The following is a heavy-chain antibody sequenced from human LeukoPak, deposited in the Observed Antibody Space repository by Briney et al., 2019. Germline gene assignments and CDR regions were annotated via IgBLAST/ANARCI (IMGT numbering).Heavy chain of an antibody. CDR2: IHPNNGGT. D-gene: IGHD7-27*01. Sequence: ASMKVSCKASGFTFTGYFIHWVRQAPGQGLEWMGWIHPNNGGTKYAQKFQGRVTMTRDTSINTDYMELSRLRSADTALYYCTRDGFSGAAFDYWGQGTLVTVSS. CDR1: GFTFTGYF. J-gene: IGHJ4*02. V-gene: IGHV1-2*02. CDR3: TRDGFSGAAFDY.